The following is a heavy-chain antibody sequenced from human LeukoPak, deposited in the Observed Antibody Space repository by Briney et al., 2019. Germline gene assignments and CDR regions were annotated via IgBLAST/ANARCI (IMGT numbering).Heavy chain of an antibody. D-gene: IGHD1-26*01. J-gene: IGHJ4*02. CDR1: GFTFSSYS. CDR2: ISSSSDTI. CDR3: ARDSSSGHFDY. Sequence: GGSLRLSCAASGFTFSSYSMNWVRQAPGKGLEWVSYISSSSDTIYYADSVKGRFTISRDNAKNSLYLQVNSLRSEDTAVYYCARDSSSGHFDYWGQGTLVTVSS. V-gene: IGHV3-48*01.